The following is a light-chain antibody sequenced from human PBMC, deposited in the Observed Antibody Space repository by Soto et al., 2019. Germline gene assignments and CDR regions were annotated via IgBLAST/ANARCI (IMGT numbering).Light chain of an antibody. J-gene: IGKJ1*01. CDR2: GAS. CDR3: RQCGSSPRT. V-gene: IGKV3-20*01. CDR1: QSVSSSY. Sequence: EIVLTQSPGTLSLSPGERATLSCRASQSVSSSYLAWYQQKPGQAPRLLIYGASDRATGFPDRFSGSGSGAVFTLTISSLEPEDLALYYGRQCGSSPRTFGRGTKVEIK.